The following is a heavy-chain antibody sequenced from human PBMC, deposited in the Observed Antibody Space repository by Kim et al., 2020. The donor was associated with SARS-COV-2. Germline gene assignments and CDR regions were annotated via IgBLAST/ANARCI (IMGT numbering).Heavy chain of an antibody. Sequence: ASVKFSCKASGYTFTSYAMHWVRQAPGQRLEWMGWINAGNGNTKYSQKFQGRVTITRDTSASTAYMELSSLRSEDTAVYYCARDRETMIAVRGVHYYYYYGMDVWGQGTTVTVSS. V-gene: IGHV1-3*01. J-gene: IGHJ6*02. CDR2: INAGNGNT. CDR1: GYTFTSYA. D-gene: IGHD3-22*01. CDR3: ARDRETMIAVRGVHYYYYYGMDV.